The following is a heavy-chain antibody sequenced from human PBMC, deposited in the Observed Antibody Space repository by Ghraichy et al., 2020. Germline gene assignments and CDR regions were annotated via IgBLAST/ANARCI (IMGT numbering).Heavy chain of an antibody. CDR3: ARADY. J-gene: IGHJ4*02. CDR1: GDSIDSAGYY. Sequence: SETLSLTCTVSGDSIDSAGYYWGWIRQRQGQGLEWIGYIYHTGKTYYNASLQSRASISMDMSKNQFSLKLTSVTVADTAVYYCARADYWGRGILVTVSS. V-gene: IGHV4-31*02. CDR2: IYHTGKT.